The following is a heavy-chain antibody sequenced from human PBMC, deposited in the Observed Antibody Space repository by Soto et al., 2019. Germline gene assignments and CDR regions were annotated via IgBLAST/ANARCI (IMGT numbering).Heavy chain of an antibody. Sequence: SVKVSCKASGATFSSYAISWVRQAPGQGLEWMGGIIPIFGTANYAQKFQGRVTITADESTSTSYMELSSLRSEDTAVYYCARLDDLGMDVWGQGTTVTVTS. CDR3: ARLDDLGMDV. J-gene: IGHJ6*02. CDR1: GATFSSYA. D-gene: IGHD1-1*01. CDR2: IIPIFGTA. V-gene: IGHV1-69*13.